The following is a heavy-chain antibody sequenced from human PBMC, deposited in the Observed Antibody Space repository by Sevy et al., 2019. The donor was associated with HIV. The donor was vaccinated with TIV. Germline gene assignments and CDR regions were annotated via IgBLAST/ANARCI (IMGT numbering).Heavy chain of an antibody. CDR3: TRWKAAQSIFDY. V-gene: IGHV3-49*04. Sequence: GESLKISCTASGFTFGDYCMSWVRQAPGKGLEWVAFLKSDVYGGTVDHAASVRGRFVISRDDSKTIAYLQMNDLKTEDTGVYYCTRWKAAQSIFDYWGQGALVIVSS. CDR1: GFTFGDYC. CDR2: LKSDVYGGTV. J-gene: IGHJ4*02. D-gene: IGHD6-13*01.